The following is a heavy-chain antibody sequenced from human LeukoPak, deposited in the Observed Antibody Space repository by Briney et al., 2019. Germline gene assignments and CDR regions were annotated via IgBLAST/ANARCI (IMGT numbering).Heavy chain of an antibody. CDR2: ITSSGNII. CDR3: ARGVDYVAGDY. D-gene: IGHD4/OR15-4a*01. J-gene: IGHJ4*02. Sequence: GGSLRLSCAASGFIFSSYEMNWARQAPGKGLEWVSYITSSGNIIYYADSVKGRFTISRDNAKNSLYLQMNSLRVEDTAVYYCARGVDYVAGDYWGQGILVTVSS. V-gene: IGHV3-48*03. CDR1: GFIFSSYE.